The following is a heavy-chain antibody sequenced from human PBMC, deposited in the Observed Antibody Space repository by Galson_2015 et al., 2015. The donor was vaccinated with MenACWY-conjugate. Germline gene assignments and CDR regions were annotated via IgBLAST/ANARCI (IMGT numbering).Heavy chain of an antibody. CDR1: GFTFSSYA. J-gene: IGHJ6*02. CDR2: ISGSGGST. D-gene: IGHD6-19*01. V-gene: IGHV3-23*01. Sequence: SLRLSCAASGFTFSSYAMSWVRQAPGKGLEWVSAISGSGGSTYYADSVKGRFTISRDNSKNTLYLQMNSLRAEDTAVYYCATFPHSIAVAGTDYYYYYGMDVWGQGTTVTVSS. CDR3: ATFPHSIAVAGTDYYYYYGMDV.